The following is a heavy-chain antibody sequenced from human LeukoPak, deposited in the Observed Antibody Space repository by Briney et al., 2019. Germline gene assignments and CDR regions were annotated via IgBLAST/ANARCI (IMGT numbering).Heavy chain of an antibody. V-gene: IGHV4-34*01. Sequence: SETLSLTCAVYGGSFSGYYWSWIRQPPGKGLEWIGEINHSGSTNYNPSLKSRVTISVDTSKNQFSLKLSSVTAAGTAVYYCARGPDLYSSSWYESEYFQHWGQGTLVTVSS. CDR3: ARGPDLYSSSWYESEYFQH. CDR1: GGSFSGYY. J-gene: IGHJ1*01. CDR2: INHSGST. D-gene: IGHD6-13*01.